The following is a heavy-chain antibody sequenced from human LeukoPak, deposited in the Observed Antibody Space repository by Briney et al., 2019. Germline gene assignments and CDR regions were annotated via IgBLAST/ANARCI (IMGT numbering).Heavy chain of an antibody. J-gene: IGHJ4*02. CDR1: GYTVNKLS. V-gene: IGHV1-24*01. Sequence: ASVKVSCKVSGYTVNKLSIHWVRLAPGKGLEWMGGLDPEDGEALSAQKFQGRVTMTADTSTDTAYMELSSLRSEDTAVYYCATGYYNSGSYYVPNWGQGTLVTVSS. D-gene: IGHD3-10*01. CDR3: ATGYYNSGSYYVPN. CDR2: LDPEDGEA.